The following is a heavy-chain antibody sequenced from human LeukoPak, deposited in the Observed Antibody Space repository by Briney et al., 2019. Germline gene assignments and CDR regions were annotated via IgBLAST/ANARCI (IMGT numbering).Heavy chain of an antibody. CDR1: GGSISSSSYY. Sequence: SETLSLTCTVSGGSISSSSYYWGWIRQPPGKGLEWIGSIYYSGSTYYNPSLKSRVTISVDTSKNQFSLKLSSVTAADTAVYYCARAPRVYCSSTSCYITGRFDYWGQGTLVTVSS. V-gene: IGHV4-39*01. CDR2: IYYSGST. D-gene: IGHD2-2*02. J-gene: IGHJ4*02. CDR3: ARAPRVYCSSTSCYITGRFDY.